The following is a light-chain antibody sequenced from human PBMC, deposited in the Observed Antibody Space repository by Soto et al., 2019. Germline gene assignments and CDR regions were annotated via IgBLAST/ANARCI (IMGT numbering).Light chain of an antibody. J-gene: IGLJ2*01. V-gene: IGLV2-23*01. CDR1: SSDVGSYNL. CDR2: EGS. Sequence: QSALTQPASVSGSPGQSITISCTGTSSDVGSYNLVSWYQQHPGKAPKLMIYEGSKRPSGVSNRFSGSKSGNTASLTFSGLQAEDEADYYCCSYAAHVVFGGGTKLTVL. CDR3: CSYAAHVV.